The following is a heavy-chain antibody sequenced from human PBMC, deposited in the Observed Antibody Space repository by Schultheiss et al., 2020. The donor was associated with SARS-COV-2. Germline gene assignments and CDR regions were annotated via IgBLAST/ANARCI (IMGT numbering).Heavy chain of an antibody. CDR1: GFTFSTYW. Sequence: GESLKISCAASGFTFSTYWMHWVRQAPAQGLVWVSRINIDGSSASYADSVKGRFTISRDNAKNTLYLQMNSLRAEDTAVYYCARDRGVLMVYGNVWGGMDVWGQGTTVTVSS. CDR2: INIDGSSA. CDR3: ARDRGVLMVYGNVWGGMDV. D-gene: IGHD2-8*01. J-gene: IGHJ6*02. V-gene: IGHV3-74*01.